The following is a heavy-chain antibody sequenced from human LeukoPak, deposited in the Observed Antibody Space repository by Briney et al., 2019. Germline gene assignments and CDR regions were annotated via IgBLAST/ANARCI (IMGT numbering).Heavy chain of an antibody. J-gene: IGHJ5*02. V-gene: IGHV1-2*06. CDR1: GYTFTGYY. Sequence: ASVKVSCKASGYTFTGYYMHWVRQAPGQGLEWMGQINPNSGGTKYAQKFQGRVTMTRDTSISTAYMELTGLTYDDTAVYYCARDNSVGDIAWWFDPWGQGTLVTVSS. CDR3: ARDNSVGDIAWWFDP. CDR2: INPNSGGT. D-gene: IGHD3-16*02.